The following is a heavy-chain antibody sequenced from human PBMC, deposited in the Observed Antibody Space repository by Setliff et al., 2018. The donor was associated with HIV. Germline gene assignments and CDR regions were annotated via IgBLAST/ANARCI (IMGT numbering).Heavy chain of an antibody. CDR3: ARLGWQQNYYYYYMDV. CDR1: GGSIRSYY. D-gene: IGHD6-13*01. V-gene: IGHV4-59*12. Sequence: ASETLSLTCIVSGGSIRSYYWSWIRQPPGKGLEWIGYIYYSGSTNYNASLKSRVAISVDTSKNEFSLKLRSVTAADTAVYYCARLGWQQNYYYYYMDVWGQGTLVTVSS. CDR2: IYYSGST. J-gene: IGHJ6*03.